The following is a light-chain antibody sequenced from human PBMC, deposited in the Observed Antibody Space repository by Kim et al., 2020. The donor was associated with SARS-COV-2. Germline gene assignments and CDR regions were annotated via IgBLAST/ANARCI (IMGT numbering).Light chain of an antibody. J-gene: IGLJ1*01. Sequence: QELTTSCSGSSANIGNNYVSWYQQLPGTAPNLLIYDNNKRPSGIPDRFSGSKSGTSATLGITGLQTGDEADYYCGTWDSSLSVLYVFGTGTKVTVL. CDR2: DNN. V-gene: IGLV1-51*01. CDR3: GTWDSSLSVLYV. CDR1: SANIGNNY.